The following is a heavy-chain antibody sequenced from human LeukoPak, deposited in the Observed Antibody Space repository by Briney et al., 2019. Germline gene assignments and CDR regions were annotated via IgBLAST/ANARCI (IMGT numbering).Heavy chain of an antibody. D-gene: IGHD5-24*01. CDR2: IYFSGST. Sequence: SETLSLXCTVSGGSISSYYWSWVRQPPGKGLELIGYIYFSGSTNYNPSLKSRVTISVDTSKNQFSLKLSSVTAADTAVYYCARYGDGYKPYDAFDIWGQGTMVTVSS. J-gene: IGHJ3*02. CDR3: ARYGDGYKPYDAFDI. V-gene: IGHV4-59*01. CDR1: GGSISSYY.